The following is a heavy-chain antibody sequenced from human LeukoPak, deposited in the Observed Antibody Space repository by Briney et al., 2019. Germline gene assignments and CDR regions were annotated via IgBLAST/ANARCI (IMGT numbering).Heavy chain of an antibody. V-gene: IGHV3-23*01. CDR1: GFTFSSYA. CDR2: ISGSGGST. D-gene: IGHD2-2*01. J-gene: IGHJ5*02. CDR3: AKDDRSTSYYNWFGP. Sequence: GGSLRLSCAASGFTFSSYAMSWVRQAPGKGLEWVSAISGSGGSTYYADSVKGRFTISRDNSKNTLYLQMNSLRAEDTAVYYCAKDDRSTSYYNWFGPWGQGTLVTVSS.